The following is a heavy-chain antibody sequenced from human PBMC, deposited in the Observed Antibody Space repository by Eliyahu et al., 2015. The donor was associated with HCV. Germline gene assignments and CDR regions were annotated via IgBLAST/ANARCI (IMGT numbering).Heavy chain of an antibody. V-gene: IGHV1-3*01. J-gene: IGHJ4*02. CDR1: GYXFIKHA. CDR2: ITAGSGHT. D-gene: IGHD1-26*01. Sequence: QVQLVQSGAEVXKPGASVKVSCKAXGYXFIKHAIHWVXQAPGQRLXWMGWITAGSGHTDYSQNFQGRVTITRDTSASTVYMELSSLRSEDTALYYCARENPPSSGSYYDYWGQGTLVTVSS. CDR3: ARENPPSSGSYYDY.